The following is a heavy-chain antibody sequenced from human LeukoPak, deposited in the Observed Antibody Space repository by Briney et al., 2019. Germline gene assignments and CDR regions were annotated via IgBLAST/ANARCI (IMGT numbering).Heavy chain of an antibody. V-gene: IGHV3-7*04. CDR2: IKQDGSEK. D-gene: IGHD3-9*01. CDR3: ARVPHVLRYFDWYSV. J-gene: IGHJ1*01. Sequence: PGGSLRLSCAASGFTFSSYWMSWVRQAPGKGLEWVANIKQDGSEKYYADSVKGRFTISRDNAKNSLYLQMNSLRAEDTAVYYCARVPHVLRYFDWYSVWGQGTLVTVSS. CDR1: GFTFSSYW.